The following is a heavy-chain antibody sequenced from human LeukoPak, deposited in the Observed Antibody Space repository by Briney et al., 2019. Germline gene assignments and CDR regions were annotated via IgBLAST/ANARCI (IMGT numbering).Heavy chain of an antibody. Sequence: PSETLSLTCTVSGGSISSYYWSWIRQPAGKGLEWIGRIETSGNTNYKPSLKSRVTMSVDTSKNQFSLKLSSVTAADTAVYYCARRGDGETNCGGDCHYYWGQGTLVTVSS. D-gene: IGHD2-21*02. V-gene: IGHV4-4*07. CDR2: IETSGNT. J-gene: IGHJ4*02. CDR3: ARRGDGETNCGGDCHYY. CDR1: GGSISSYY.